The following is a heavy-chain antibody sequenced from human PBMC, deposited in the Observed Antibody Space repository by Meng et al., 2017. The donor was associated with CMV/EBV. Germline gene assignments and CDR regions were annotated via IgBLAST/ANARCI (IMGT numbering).Heavy chain of an antibody. CDR3: ARDPNGDYVGGDY. Sequence: SETLSLTCTVSGGSISSSSYYWGWIRQPPGKGLEWIGSIYYSGSTYYNPSLKSRVTISVDTSKNQFSLKLSSVTAADTAAYYCARDPNGDYVGGDYWGQGTLVTVSS. CDR1: GGSISSSSYY. V-gene: IGHV4-39*07. D-gene: IGHD4-17*01. J-gene: IGHJ4*02. CDR2: IYYSGST.